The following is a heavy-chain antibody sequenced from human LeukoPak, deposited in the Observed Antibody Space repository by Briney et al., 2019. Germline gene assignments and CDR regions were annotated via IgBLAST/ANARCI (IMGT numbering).Heavy chain of an antibody. CDR3: AKRGVVIRVILVGFHKEAYYFDS. V-gene: IGHV3-23*01. J-gene: IGHJ4*02. CDR2: ISDSGGRT. Sequence: GGSLRLSCAASGITLSNYGMSWVRQAPGKGLEWVTGISDSGGRTNYADSVKGRFTISRDNPKNTLYLQMNSLRAEDTAVYFCAKRGVVIRVILVGFHKEAYYFDSWGQGALVTVSS. D-gene: IGHD3-22*01. CDR1: GITLSNYG.